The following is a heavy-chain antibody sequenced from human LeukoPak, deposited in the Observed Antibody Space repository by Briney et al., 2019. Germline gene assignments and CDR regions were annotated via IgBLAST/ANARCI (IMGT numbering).Heavy chain of an antibody. D-gene: IGHD6-13*01. Sequence: GSLRLSCSASGFTFSGYAMHWVRQAPGKGLEYVSVITSDGGDTYYADSVKGRFTISRDNSKNTLYLQMSSLKPEDTAVYYCVKSWATSWYVLDFWGQGTLVTVSS. CDR3: VKSWATSWYVLDF. CDR1: GFTFSGYA. CDR2: ITSDGGDT. V-gene: IGHV3-64D*09. J-gene: IGHJ4*02.